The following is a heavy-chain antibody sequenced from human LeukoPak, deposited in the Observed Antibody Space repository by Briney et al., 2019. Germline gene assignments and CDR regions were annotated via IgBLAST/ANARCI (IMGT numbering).Heavy chain of an antibody. Sequence: ASVKVSCKASGYTFTGYYMHWVRQAPGQGLEWMGWINPNSGNTGYAQKFQGRVTMTRNTSISTAYMELSSLRSEDTAVYYCARGPYNYGDYYYYYYYYMDVWGKGTTVTISS. D-gene: IGHD4-17*01. CDR3: ARGPYNYGDYYYYYYYYMDV. CDR1: GYTFTGYY. V-gene: IGHV1-8*02. CDR2: INPNSGNT. J-gene: IGHJ6*03.